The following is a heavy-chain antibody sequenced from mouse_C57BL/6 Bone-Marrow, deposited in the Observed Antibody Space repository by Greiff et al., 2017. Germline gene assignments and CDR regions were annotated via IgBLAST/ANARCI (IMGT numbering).Heavy chain of an antibody. CDR2: IDPSDSYT. CDR3: AREGYDGYYWFAY. J-gene: IGHJ3*01. CDR1: GYTFTDYY. D-gene: IGHD2-3*01. V-gene: IGHV1-69*01. Sequence: VKLVESGAELVRPGASVKLSCKASGYTFTDYYINWVKQRPGQGLEWIGEIDPSDSYTNYNQKFKGKSTLTVDKSSSTAYMQLSSLTSEDSAVYYCAREGYDGYYWFAYWGQGTLVTVSA.